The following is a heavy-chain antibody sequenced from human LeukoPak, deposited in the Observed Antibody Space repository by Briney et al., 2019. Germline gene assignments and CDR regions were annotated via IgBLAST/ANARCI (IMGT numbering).Heavy chain of an antibody. V-gene: IGHV1-2*06. CDR3: ARDGTSPHDY. CDR2: INPDSGDT. CDR1: GYTFNGYY. J-gene: IGHJ4*02. Sequence: ASVKVSCKASGYTFNGYYIHWVRQAPGQGLEWMGRINPDSGDTDYAQKFQGRITMTRDTSISTAYMELGRLRSDDTAVYYCARDGTSPHDYWGQGTLVIVSS.